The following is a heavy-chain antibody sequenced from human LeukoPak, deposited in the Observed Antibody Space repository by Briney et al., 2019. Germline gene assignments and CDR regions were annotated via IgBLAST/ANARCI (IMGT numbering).Heavy chain of an antibody. CDR3: ARSLSYGVPAAKMYYFDY. V-gene: IGHV1-46*01. Sequence: GASVKVSCKASGYTFTSYYMHWVRQAPGQGLEWMGIINPSGGSTSYAQKFQGRVTMTRDTSTSTVYIELSSLRSEDTAVYYCARSLSYGVPAAKMYYFDYWGQGTLVTVSS. D-gene: IGHD2-2*01. J-gene: IGHJ4*02. CDR2: INPSGGST. CDR1: GYTFTSYY.